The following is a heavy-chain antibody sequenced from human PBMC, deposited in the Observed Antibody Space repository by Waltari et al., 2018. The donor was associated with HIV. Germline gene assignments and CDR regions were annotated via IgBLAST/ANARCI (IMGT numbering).Heavy chain of an antibody. CDR2: ISGSRFTI. Sequence: EVKVVEPGGGVVQPRGSLRVRCGASGFTFRTYSIRWVRQAPGKGLEWVSHISGSRFTIYYADSVKCRFTISRDNAKNSLYLQMNILRAEDTAVYYCARDRGVVTPNYGMDVWGQGTTVTVSS. D-gene: IGHD2-21*02. J-gene: IGHJ6*02. CDR1: GFTFRTYS. V-gene: IGHV3-48*01. CDR3: ARDRGVVTPNYGMDV.